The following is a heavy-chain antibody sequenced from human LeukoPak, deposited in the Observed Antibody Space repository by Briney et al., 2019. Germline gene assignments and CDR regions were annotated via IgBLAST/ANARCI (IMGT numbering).Heavy chain of an antibody. D-gene: IGHD4-17*01. V-gene: IGHV3-23*01. CDR1: GFTFSSYA. J-gene: IGHJ4*02. CDR3: AKDLNYGDFESPNFDY. Sequence: GGSLRLSCAASGFTFSSYAMSWVRQAPGKGLEWVSAFSGSGGSTYYADSVKGRFTISRDNSKNTLYLQMNSLRAEDTAAYYCAKDLNYGDFESPNFDYWGQGTLVTVSS. CDR2: FSGSGGST.